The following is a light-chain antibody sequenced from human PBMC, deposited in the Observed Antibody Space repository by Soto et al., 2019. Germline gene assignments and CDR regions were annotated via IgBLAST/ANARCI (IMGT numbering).Light chain of an antibody. V-gene: IGLV1-40*01. J-gene: IGLJ1*01. CDR2: ANN. Sequence: SVLTQPPPVSGAPGQRVTVSCTGSSSNIGAGSDVHWYQQLPGTAPKLLIFANNNRPSGVPDRFSGSKSGNTASLTISGLQAEDEADYYCSSYTSSSTLVFGTGTKVACL. CDR3: SSYTSSSTLV. CDR1: SSNIGAGSD.